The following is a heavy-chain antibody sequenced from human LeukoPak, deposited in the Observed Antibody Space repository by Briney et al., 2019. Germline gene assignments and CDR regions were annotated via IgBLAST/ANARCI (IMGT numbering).Heavy chain of an antibody. CDR3: ARGADGVSSNSRGWFDP. Sequence: GGSLRLSCEGSGFTISTYSMNWVRQAPGKGLEWVSYISSSSNTIYYADSVKGRFTISRDNAKNSLYLQMNSLRAEDTAVYYCARGADGVSSNSRGWFDPWGQGTLVTVSS. D-gene: IGHD2-15*01. CDR2: ISSSSNTI. V-gene: IGHV3-48*01. CDR1: GFTISTYS. J-gene: IGHJ5*02.